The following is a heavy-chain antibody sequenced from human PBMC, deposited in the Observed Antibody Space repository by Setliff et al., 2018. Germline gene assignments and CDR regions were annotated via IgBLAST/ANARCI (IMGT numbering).Heavy chain of an antibody. CDR2: ISAYTGRA. J-gene: IGHJ3*02. V-gene: IGHV4-30-4*01. D-gene: IGHD4-4*01. Sequence: SETLSLTCTVSGGSIRSGNDLWSWLRQSPGKGLEWIAYISAYTGRAYYNPSLQSRAALSADTSKSQFSLRLTSVTAADTAVYYCAREVIDPVSSDAFDIWGQGRMGTVS. CDR1: GGSIRSGNDL. CDR3: AREVIDPVSSDAFDI.